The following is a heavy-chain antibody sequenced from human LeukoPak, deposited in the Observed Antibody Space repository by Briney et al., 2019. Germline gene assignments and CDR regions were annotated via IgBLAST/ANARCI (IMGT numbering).Heavy chain of an antibody. CDR3: AREQITMVRYFDH. CDR2: IYYSGST. Sequence: SETLSLTCTASGGSISSGGYYWSWIRQHPGKGLEWIGYIYYSGSTYYNPSLKSRVTISVDTSKNQFSLKLSSVTAADTAVYYCAREQITMVRYFDHWGQGTLVTVSS. J-gene: IGHJ4*02. D-gene: IGHD3-10*01. CDR1: GGSISSGGYY. V-gene: IGHV4-31*03.